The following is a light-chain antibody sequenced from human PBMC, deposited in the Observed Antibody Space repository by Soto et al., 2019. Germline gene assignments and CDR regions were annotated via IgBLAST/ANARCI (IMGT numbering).Light chain of an antibody. CDR1: NSDIGAYNY. Sequence: QSALTQPASVSGSPGQSITISCTGTNSDIGAYNYVSWYQHHPGKAPKFIIYDVSNRPSGVFDRFSGSKSGNTASLTISRLQAEDEADYYCNSYTSSSTYGFGTGTKVTVL. CDR3: NSYTSSSTYG. J-gene: IGLJ1*01. CDR2: DVS. V-gene: IGLV2-14*03.